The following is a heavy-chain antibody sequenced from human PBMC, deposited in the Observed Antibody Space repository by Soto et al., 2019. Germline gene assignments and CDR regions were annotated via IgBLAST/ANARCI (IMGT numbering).Heavy chain of an antibody. D-gene: IGHD5-12*01. CDR1: GFTFSDYY. J-gene: IGHJ4*02. CDR2: ISSSSSYT. CDR3: ARDGWLQPTRY. Sequence: PGGSLRLSCAASGFTFSDYYMSWIRQAPGKGLEWVSYISSSSSYTNYADSVKGRFTISRDNAKNSLYLQMNSLRAEDTAVYYCARDGWLQPTRYWGQGTLVTVSS. V-gene: IGHV3-11*05.